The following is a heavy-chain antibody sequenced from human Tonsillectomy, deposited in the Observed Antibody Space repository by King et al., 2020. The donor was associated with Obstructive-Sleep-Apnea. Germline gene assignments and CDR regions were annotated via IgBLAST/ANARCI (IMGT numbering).Heavy chain of an antibody. CDR1: GGSFSGYY. V-gene: IGHV4-34*01. D-gene: IGHD6-13*01. CDR2: INHSGST. CDR3: ARIGSSSIDY. J-gene: IGHJ4*02. Sequence: VQLQQWGAGLLKPSETLSLTCAVYGGSFSGYYWSWIRPSPGKGLEWIGEINHSGSTNYNPSLKSRVTISVDTSKNQFSLKMSSVTAADTAVYYCARIGSSSIDYWGQGTLVTVSS.